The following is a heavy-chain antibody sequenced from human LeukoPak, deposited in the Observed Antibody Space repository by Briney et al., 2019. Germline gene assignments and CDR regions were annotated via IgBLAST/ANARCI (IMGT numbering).Heavy chain of an antibody. J-gene: IGHJ6*02. CDR3: ARGGRTGYCSGGSCYYYYGMDV. Sequence: GRSLRLSCAASGFTFSSYAMHWVRQAPGKGLEWVAVISYDGSNKYYVDSVKGRFTISRDNSKNTLYLQMNSLRAEDTAVYCCARGGRTGYCSGGSCYYYYGMDVWGQGTTVTVSS. CDR1: GFTFSSYA. CDR2: ISYDGSNK. D-gene: IGHD2-15*01. V-gene: IGHV3-30-3*01.